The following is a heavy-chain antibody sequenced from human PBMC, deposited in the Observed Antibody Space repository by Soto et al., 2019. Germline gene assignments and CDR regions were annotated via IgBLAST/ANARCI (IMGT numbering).Heavy chain of an antibody. Sequence: QVQLVQSGAEVKKPGASVKVSCKASGYTFTGYYMHWVRQAPGQGLEWMGWINPNSGGTNYAQKLQGWVTMTRDTSISTAYMELSRLRSDDTAVYSCARAYMGDAFDIWGQGTMVTVSS. V-gene: IGHV1-2*04. CDR2: INPNSGGT. CDR1: GYTFTGYY. CDR3: ARAYMGDAFDI. J-gene: IGHJ3*02.